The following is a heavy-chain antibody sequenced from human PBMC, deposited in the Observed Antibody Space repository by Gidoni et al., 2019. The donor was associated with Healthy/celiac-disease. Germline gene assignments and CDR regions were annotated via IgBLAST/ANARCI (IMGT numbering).Heavy chain of an antibody. CDR1: GGTFSSYA. D-gene: IGHD6-13*01. Sequence: QVQLVQSGAEVKKPGSSVKVSCKASGGTFSSYAIRWVRQAPGQGLEWMGGLIPIFGTANYAQKFQGRVTITADKSTSTAYMELSSLRSEDTVVYYCARQIAAAGPYYYGMDVWGQGTTVTVSS. J-gene: IGHJ6*02. CDR2: LIPIFGTA. V-gene: IGHV1-69*06. CDR3: ARQIAAAGPYYYGMDV.